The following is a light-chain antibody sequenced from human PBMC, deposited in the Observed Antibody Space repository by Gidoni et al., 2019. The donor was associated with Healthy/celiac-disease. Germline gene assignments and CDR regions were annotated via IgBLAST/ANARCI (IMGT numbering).Light chain of an antibody. CDR3: RQDYNYPRT. Sequence: AIQMTQSPSSLSASLGDRVTITCRASQGIRNDLGWYQQKPGKAPKLLIYAASSLQSGVPSRFSGSGSGTDFTLTISSLQPEDFATYYCRQDYNYPRTFXQXTKVEIK. CDR2: AAS. J-gene: IGKJ1*01. V-gene: IGKV1-6*01. CDR1: QGIRND.